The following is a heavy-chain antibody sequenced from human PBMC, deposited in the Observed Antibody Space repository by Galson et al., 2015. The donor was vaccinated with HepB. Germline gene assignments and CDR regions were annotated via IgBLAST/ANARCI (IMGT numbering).Heavy chain of an antibody. Sequence: SVKVSCKASGGTSSSYAISWVRQAPRQGLEWMGRIIPILGIANYAQKFQGRVTITADKSTSTAYMELSSLRSEDTAVYYCARSFCSSTSCYYYYYGMDVWGQGTTVTVSS. CDR3: ARSFCSSTSCYYYYYGMDV. V-gene: IGHV1-69*04. D-gene: IGHD2-2*01. CDR2: IIPILGIA. CDR1: GGTSSSYA. J-gene: IGHJ6*02.